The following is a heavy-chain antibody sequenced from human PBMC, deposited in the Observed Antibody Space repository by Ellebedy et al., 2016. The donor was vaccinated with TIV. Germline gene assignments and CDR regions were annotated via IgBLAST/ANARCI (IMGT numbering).Heavy chain of an antibody. D-gene: IGHD3-10*01. CDR3: ARDPYYYYSGIDY. CDR1: GYTFTSYD. CDR2: MNPNSCNT. V-gene: IGHV1-8*01. Sequence: AASVKVSCKASGYTFTSYDINWVRQATGQGLEWMGWMNPNSCNTGYAQKFQGRVTMTRNTSISTAYMELSSLRSEDTAVYYCARDPYYYYSGIDYWGQGTLVTVSS. J-gene: IGHJ4*02.